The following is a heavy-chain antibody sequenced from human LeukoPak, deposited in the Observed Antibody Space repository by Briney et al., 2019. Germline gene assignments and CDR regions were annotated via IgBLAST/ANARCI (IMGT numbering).Heavy chain of an antibody. J-gene: IGHJ4*02. CDR2: INSNSGGT. CDR1: GYTFTGYF. Sequence: ASVKVSCKASGYTFTGYFMHWVRQAPGQGLEWMGWINSNSGGTKYAQKFQGRVTMTRDTSITTAYMELSSLRSDDTAVYYCARVAGYDPEEYFDYWGQGSLVTVSS. CDR3: ARVAGYDPEEYFDY. V-gene: IGHV1-2*02. D-gene: IGHD5-12*01.